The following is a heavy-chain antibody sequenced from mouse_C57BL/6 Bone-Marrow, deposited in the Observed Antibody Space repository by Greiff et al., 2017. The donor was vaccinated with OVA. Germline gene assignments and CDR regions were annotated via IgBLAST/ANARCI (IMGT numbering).Heavy chain of an antibody. CDR1: GYTFTSYW. CDR2: IYPGSGST. CDR3: AREGIYYGNHGGFAY. J-gene: IGHJ3*01. D-gene: IGHD2-1*01. V-gene: IGHV1-55*01. Sequence: VQLQQPGAELVKPGASVKMSCKASGYTFTSYWITWVKQRPGQGLEWIGDIYPGSGSTNYNGKFKGKATLTADKSSSTAYMQLSSLTSEDAAVYFCAREGIYYGNHGGFAYWGQGTLVTVSA.